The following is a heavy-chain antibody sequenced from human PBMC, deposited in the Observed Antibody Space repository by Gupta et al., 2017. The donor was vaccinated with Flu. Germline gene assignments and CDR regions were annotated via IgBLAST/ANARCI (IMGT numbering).Heavy chain of an antibody. V-gene: IGHV4-59*01. CDR3: ARDHLSGDYFRWFDP. D-gene: IGHD1-26*01. CDR2: VHKTGST. Sequence: QHRRKGLEWIGKVHKTGSTSYNPSFQSRHAVSIDTSKKQFSLNLTSVTAADTAVYYCARDHLSGDYFRWFDPWGQGTLVTVSS. J-gene: IGHJ5*02.